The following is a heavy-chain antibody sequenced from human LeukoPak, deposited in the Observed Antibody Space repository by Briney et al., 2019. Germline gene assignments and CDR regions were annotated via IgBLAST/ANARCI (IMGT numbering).Heavy chain of an antibody. CDR2: IYTSGST. V-gene: IGHV4-61*02. CDR3: ARSENPSGSYLPDYWYFDL. CDR1: GGSISSGSYY. J-gene: IGHJ2*01. Sequence: SQTLSLTCTVSGGSISSGSYYWSWIRQPAGKGLEWIGRIYTSGSTNYNPSLKSRVTISVDTSKNQFSLKLSSVTAADTAVYYCARSENPSGSYLPDYWYFDLWGRGTLVTVSS. D-gene: IGHD1-26*01.